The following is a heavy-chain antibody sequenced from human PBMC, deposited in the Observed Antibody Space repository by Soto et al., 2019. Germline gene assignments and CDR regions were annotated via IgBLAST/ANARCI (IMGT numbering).Heavy chain of an antibody. Sequence: EVPLVESGGGLVQPGGSLRLSCTASGSSFSTYSMNWVRQAPGKGLEWVSHIATSGATYYADSVKGRFTISRDNAKNSLYLQMNSLRDEDTAVHFCAKGWLDFWGQGTLVTVSS. CDR1: GSSFSTYS. J-gene: IGHJ4*02. CDR3: AKGWLDF. D-gene: IGHD2-15*01. V-gene: IGHV3-48*02. CDR2: IATSGAT.